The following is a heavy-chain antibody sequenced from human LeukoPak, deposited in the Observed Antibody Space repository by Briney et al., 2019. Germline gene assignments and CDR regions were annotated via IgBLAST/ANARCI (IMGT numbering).Heavy chain of an antibody. V-gene: IGHV3-30*04. Sequence: GRSLRLSCAASGFTFSSYAMHWVRQAPGKGLEWVAVISYDGSNKYYADSVKGRFTISRDNSKNTLYLQMNSLRAEDTAVYYCASHDRKHWSQGTLVTVSS. CDR2: ISYDGSNK. CDR1: GFTFSSYA. J-gene: IGHJ1*01. CDR3: ASHDRKH.